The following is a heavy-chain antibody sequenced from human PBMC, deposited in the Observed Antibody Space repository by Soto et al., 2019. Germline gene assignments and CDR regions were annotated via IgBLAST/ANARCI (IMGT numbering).Heavy chain of an antibody. CDR3: ARGTSTVTTSWFDP. V-gene: IGHV4-30-4*01. CDR1: GGSISSGDYY. CDR2: IYYSGST. Sequence: PSETLSLTCTVSGGSISSGDYYWSWIRQPPGKGLEWIGYIYYSGSTYYNPSLKSRVTISVDTSKNQFSLKLSSVTAADTAVYYCARGTSTVTTSWFDPWGQGTLVTVSS. J-gene: IGHJ5*02. D-gene: IGHD4-17*01.